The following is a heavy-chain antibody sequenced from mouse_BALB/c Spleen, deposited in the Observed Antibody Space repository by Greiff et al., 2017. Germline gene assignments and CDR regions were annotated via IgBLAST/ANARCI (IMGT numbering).Heavy chain of an antibody. D-gene: IGHD2-4*01. J-gene: IGHJ2*01. V-gene: IGHV14-1*02. CDR3: ASPIYYDYVDY. Sequence: VQLKQSGAELVRPGALVKLSCKASGFNIKDYYMHWVKQRPEQGLEWIGWIDPENGNTIYDPKFQGKASITADTSSNTAYLQLSSLTSEDTAVYYCASPIYYDYVDYWGQGTTLTVSS. CDR1: GFNIKDYY. CDR2: IDPENGNT.